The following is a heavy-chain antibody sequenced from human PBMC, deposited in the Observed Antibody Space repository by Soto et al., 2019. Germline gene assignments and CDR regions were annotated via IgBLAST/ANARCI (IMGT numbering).Heavy chain of an antibody. CDR1: GGTFSSYS. CDR2: IIPIFGTA. Sequence: GASVKVSCKASGGTFSSYSISWVLQAPGQGLEWMGGIIPIFGTANYAQKFQGRVTITADESTSTAYMELSSLRSEDTAVYYCARAVRIVATIAYYYGMDVWGQGTTVTVSS. D-gene: IGHD6-13*01. V-gene: IGHV1-69*13. CDR3: ARAVRIVATIAYYYGMDV. J-gene: IGHJ6*02.